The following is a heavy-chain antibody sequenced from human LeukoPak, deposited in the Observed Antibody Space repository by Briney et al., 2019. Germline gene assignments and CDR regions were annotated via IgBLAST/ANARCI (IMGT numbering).Heavy chain of an antibody. Sequence: GGSLRLSCAASGFTFSSYSMNWVRQAPGKGLEWVSSISFGSGYIYYADSLKGRFTISRDNAKNSLYLQMNSLRAEDTAVYYCAKGPRAYYYGSGTYSKESYLDYWGQGTLVTVSS. CDR3: AKGPRAYYYGSGTYSKESYLDY. D-gene: IGHD3-10*01. V-gene: IGHV3-21*01. CDR2: ISFGSGYI. J-gene: IGHJ4*02. CDR1: GFTFSSYS.